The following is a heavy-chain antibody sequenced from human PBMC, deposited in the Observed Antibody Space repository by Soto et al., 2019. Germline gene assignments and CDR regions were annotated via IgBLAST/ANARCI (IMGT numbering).Heavy chain of an antibody. D-gene: IGHD6-13*01. CDR1: GVKVIDIC. CDR3: ARDGYSSSYNYYDSGMDV. J-gene: IGHJ6*02. CDR2: IYSGGST. Sequence: GGFLRLCCGSSGVKVIDICMSWVRQATGKGLEWVSVIYSGGSTYYADSVKGRFTISRDNSKNTLYLQMNSLRAEDTAVYYCARDGYSSSYNYYDSGMDVWGQGTTVTGSS. V-gene: IGHV3-53*01.